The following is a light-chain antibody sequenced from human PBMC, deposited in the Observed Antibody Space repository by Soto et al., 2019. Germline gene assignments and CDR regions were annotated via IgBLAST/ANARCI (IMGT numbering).Light chain of an antibody. CDR2: DAS. J-gene: IGKJ1*01. CDR1: QSVRNNY. CDR3: YQYEQTPPWT. V-gene: IGKV3D-20*02. Sequence: EIVMTQSPATLSVSPGERVTLSCRASQSVRNNYLAWYQQKPGQAPRLLIYDASSRATGIPDRFSGSGSGTDFTLTISSLQAEDVAVYFCYQYEQTPPWTFGRGTKVDIK.